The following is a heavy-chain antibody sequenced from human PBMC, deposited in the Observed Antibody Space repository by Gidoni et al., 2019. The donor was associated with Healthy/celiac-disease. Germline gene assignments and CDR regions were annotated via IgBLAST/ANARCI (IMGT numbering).Heavy chain of an antibody. CDR1: GYSFTSYW. J-gene: IGHJ4*02. D-gene: IGHD6-13*01. V-gene: IGHV5-51*07. CDR2: INPGDSDT. CDR3: ARQQQLADHVWY. Sequence: EVQLVQSGAEGNKPGTSLKIYCKGSGYSFTSYWLGWVHQMPGKGLEWMGIINPGDSDTRYIPSFQCQVTISADKSISTAYLQWSSLKASDTAMYYCARQQQLADHVWYWGQGTLVTVSS.